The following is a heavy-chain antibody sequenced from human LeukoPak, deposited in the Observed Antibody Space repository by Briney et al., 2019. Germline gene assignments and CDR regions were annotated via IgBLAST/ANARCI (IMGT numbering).Heavy chain of an antibody. Sequence: GGSLRLSCAASGFTFSSYAMSWVRQAPGKGLEWVANIKQDGSEKYYVDSVKGRFTISRDNTKNSLYLQMNSLRAEDTAVYYCARDFWSGHSLGYWGQGTLVTVSS. CDR3: ARDFWSGHSLGY. CDR2: IKQDGSEK. CDR1: GFTFSSYA. D-gene: IGHD3-3*01. V-gene: IGHV3-7*01. J-gene: IGHJ4*02.